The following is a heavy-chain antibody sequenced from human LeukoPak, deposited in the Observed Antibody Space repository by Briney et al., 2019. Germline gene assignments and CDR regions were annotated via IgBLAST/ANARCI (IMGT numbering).Heavy chain of an antibody. D-gene: IGHD5-12*01. J-gene: IGHJ6*03. CDR1: GFTFSSYG. CDR2: IWYDGSNK. Sequence: PGGSLRLSCAASGFTFSSYGMHWVRQAPGKGLEWVAVIWYDGSNKYYADCVKGRFTISRDNSKNTLYLQMNSLRAEDTAVYYCAKGSSGYDYYYYYYMDVWGKGTTVTVSS. V-gene: IGHV3-33*06. CDR3: AKGSSGYDYYYYYYMDV.